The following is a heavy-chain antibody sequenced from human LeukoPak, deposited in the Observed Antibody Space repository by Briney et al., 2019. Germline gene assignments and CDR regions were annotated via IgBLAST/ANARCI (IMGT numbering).Heavy chain of an antibody. V-gene: IGHV4-59*01. Sequence: PSETLSLTCTVSGGSISSYYWSWIRQPPGKGLEWIGYIYYSGSTNYNPSLKSRVTISVDTSKNQFSLKLSSVTAADTAVYYCARRVAAATFDYWGQGTLVTVSS. CDR2: IYYSGST. D-gene: IGHD6-13*01. J-gene: IGHJ4*02. CDR1: GGSISSYY. CDR3: ARRVAAATFDY.